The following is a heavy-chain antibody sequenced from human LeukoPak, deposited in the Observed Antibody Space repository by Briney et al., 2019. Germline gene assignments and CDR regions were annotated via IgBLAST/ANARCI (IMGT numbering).Heavy chain of an antibody. Sequence: SETLSLTCTVSGGSISSGGYYWSWIRQHPGKGLEWIGNIYYSGSTYYNPSLKSRVTISVDTSKNQFSLKLSSVAAADSAVYYCARGSSSSSLDYWGQGTLVSVSS. CDR1: GGSISSGGYY. CDR3: ARGSSSSSLDY. V-gene: IGHV4-31*03. J-gene: IGHJ4*02. D-gene: IGHD2-2*01. CDR2: IYYSGST.